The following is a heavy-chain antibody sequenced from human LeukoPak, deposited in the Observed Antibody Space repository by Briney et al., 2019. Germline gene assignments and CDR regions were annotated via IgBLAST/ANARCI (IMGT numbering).Heavy chain of an antibody. V-gene: IGHV3-23*01. J-gene: IGHJ3*02. Sequence: GGSLRLSCAASGFTFSSYAMSWVRQAPGKGLEWVSAISGSGGSTYYADSVKGRFTISRGNSKNTLYLQMNSLRAEDTAVYYCAKGEDDSSGYWGWDAFDIWGQGTMVTVSS. D-gene: IGHD3-22*01. CDR2: ISGSGGST. CDR1: GFTFSSYA. CDR3: AKGEDDSSGYWGWDAFDI.